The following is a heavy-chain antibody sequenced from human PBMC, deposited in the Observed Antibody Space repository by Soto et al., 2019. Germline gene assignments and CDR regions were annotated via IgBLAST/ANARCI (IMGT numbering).Heavy chain of an antibody. J-gene: IGHJ5*02. V-gene: IGHV4-39*01. CDR3: ARHLVVAATWGLNWFDP. CDR2: IYYTGSA. D-gene: IGHD2-15*01. CDR1: SGSISISNYY. Sequence: PSDTLSLTCTVASGSISISNYYWGWILHPPGKGLEWIGSIYYTGSAYHNPSLKSRVTISVDTSKNQFSLKLSSVTAADTAVYYCARHLVVAATWGLNWFDPWGQGTLVTVSS.